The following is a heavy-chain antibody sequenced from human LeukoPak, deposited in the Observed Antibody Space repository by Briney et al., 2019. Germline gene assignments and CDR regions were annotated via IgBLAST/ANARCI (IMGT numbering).Heavy chain of an antibody. CDR1: GYTFTGYY. CDR2: INPNSGGT. J-gene: IGHJ6*02. Sequence: ASVKVSCKASGYTFTGYYMHWVRQAPGQGLEWMGWINPNSGGTNYAQKFQGRVTMTRDTSISTAYMELSRLRSDDTAVYYCARVRPGWFYGMDVCGQGTTVTVSS. V-gene: IGHV1-2*02. CDR3: ARVRPGWFYGMDV. D-gene: IGHD2-15*01.